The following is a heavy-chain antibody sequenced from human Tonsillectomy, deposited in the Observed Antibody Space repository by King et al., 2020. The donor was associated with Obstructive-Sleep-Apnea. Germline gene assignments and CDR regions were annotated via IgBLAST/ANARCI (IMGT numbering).Heavy chain of an antibody. D-gene: IGHD7-27*01. CDR1: GLTFSNAW. CDR3: TLTGGHWVNDY. J-gene: IGHJ4*02. CDR2: IKSKTDGGTT. V-gene: IGHV3-15*01. Sequence: VQLVESGGGLVKPGGSLRLSCAASGLTFSNAWMNWVRQAPGKGLEWVGRIKSKTDGGTTDYAAPVKGRFTISRDDSKKKMYLQMNSLNTEDTAVYYCTLTGGHWVNDYWGQGTLVTVSS.